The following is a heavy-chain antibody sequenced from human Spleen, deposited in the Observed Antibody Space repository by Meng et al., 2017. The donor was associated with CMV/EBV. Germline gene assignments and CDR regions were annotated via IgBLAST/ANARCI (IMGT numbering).Heavy chain of an antibody. CDR3: ARDKNTMVRGARISYYYGMDV. V-gene: IGHV3-30*04. CDR1: GFTFSSYA. D-gene: IGHD3-10*01. CDR2: ISYDGSNK. Sequence: GGSLRLSCAASGFTFSSYAMHWVRQAPGKGLEWVAVISYDGSNKYYADSVKGRFTISRDNSKNTLYLQMNSLRAEDTAVYYCARDKNTMVRGARISYYYGMDVWGQGTTVTVSS. J-gene: IGHJ6*02.